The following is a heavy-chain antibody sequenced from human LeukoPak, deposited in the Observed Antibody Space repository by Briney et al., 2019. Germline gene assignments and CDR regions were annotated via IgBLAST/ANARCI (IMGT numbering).Heavy chain of an antibody. J-gene: IGHJ4*02. V-gene: IGHV3-23*01. D-gene: IGHD6-6*01. CDR1: GFSFSSYP. CDR2: VSESGDIT. Sequence: GGSLRVSCVVSGFSFSSYPMSWVRQAPGKGLEWVSVVSESGDITHHADSMKGRFTISRDNTKNTPILQMNSLRVGDTAVYYCAKDSSHYRGSSDYWGQGTLVTVSS. CDR3: AKDSSHYRGSSDY.